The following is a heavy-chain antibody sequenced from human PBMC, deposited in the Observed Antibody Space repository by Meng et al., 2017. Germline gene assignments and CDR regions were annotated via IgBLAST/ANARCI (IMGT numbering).Heavy chain of an antibody. D-gene: IGHD2-21*02. CDR3: AHRRGDSREGWFDP. J-gene: IGHJ5*02. CDR2: IYWDDDK. CDR1: GFSLSTSGVG. V-gene: IGHV2-5*02. Sequence: QMPFKQPGPTLVKPTQPPTLPCTFSGFSLSTSGVGVGWIRQPPGKALEWLALIYWDDDKRYSPSLKSRLTITKDTSKNQVVLTMTNMDPVDTATYYCAHRRGDSREGWFDPWGQGTLVTVSS.